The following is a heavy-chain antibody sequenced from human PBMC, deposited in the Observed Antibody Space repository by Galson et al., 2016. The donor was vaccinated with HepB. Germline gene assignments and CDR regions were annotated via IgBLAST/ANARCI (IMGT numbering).Heavy chain of an antibody. V-gene: IGHV3-53*01. J-gene: IGHJ2*01. CDR2: IYTSGNT. CDR3: AREIKDTITVGWFFDL. CDR1: GFTVSSIH. Sequence: SLRLSCAASGFTVSSIHMNWVRQGPGTGLEWVSDIYTSGNTYYADSVQGRFIISRDNSKNTVYLQMNSLRADDTAVYYCAREIKDTITVGWFFDLWGRGTLVTVSS. D-gene: IGHD1-20*01.